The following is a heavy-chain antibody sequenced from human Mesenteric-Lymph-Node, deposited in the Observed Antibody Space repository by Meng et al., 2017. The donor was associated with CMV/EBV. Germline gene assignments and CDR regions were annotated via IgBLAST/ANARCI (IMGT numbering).Heavy chain of an antibody. Sequence: GESLKISCAASGFTFSSYWMHWVRQVPGKGLVWVSRIYTDGSSITYADSVKGRFTISRDNSKNSLYLQMNSLRAEDTAVYYCARDTPQWELPTGAFDIWGQGTMVTVSS. CDR1: GFTFSSYW. J-gene: IGHJ3*02. CDR3: ARDTPQWELPTGAFDI. CDR2: IYTDGSSI. D-gene: IGHD1-26*01. V-gene: IGHV3-74*01.